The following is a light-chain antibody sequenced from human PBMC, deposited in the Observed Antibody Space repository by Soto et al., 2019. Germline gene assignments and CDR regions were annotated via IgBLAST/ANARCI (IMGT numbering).Light chain of an antibody. Sequence: QSVLTQPASVSGSPGQSITISCTGTSNDIGDYNYVSWYQQHPGKVPKVMIYDVTNRPSGVSDRFSGSKSGNTASLTISGLQAEDEAVYYCSSYSRISSVLFGGGTQLTVL. CDR3: SSYSRISSVL. CDR2: DVT. J-gene: IGLJ2*01. V-gene: IGLV2-14*03. CDR1: SNDIGDYNY.